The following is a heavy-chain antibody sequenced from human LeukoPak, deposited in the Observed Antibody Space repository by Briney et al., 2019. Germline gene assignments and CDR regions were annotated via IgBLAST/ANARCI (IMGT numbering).Heavy chain of an antibody. J-gene: IGHJ6*04. V-gene: IGHV3-30*18. CDR1: GFTFSSYG. CDR2: ISYDGSNK. Sequence: GRSLRLSCAASGFTFSSYGMHWVRQAPGKGLEWVAVISYDGSNKYYADSVKGRFTISRDNSKNTLYLQMNSLRAEDTAVYYCAKSPPRGYGSTAFSAYYYYGMDVWGKGTTVTVSS. CDR3: AKSPPRGYGSTAFSAYYYYGMDV. D-gene: IGHD3-10*01.